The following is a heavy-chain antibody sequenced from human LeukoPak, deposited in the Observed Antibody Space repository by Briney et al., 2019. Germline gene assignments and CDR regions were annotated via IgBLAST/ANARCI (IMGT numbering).Heavy chain of an antibody. CDR3: ARGVVVVVPAAIIHYYYYMDV. D-gene: IGHD2-2*01. CDR1: GFTFDDYG. Sequence: RPGGSLRLSCAASGFTFDDYGMNWVRQAPGKGLEWVSGINWNGGSTGYADSVKGRFTISRDNAKNSLYLQMNSLRAEDTAVYYCARGVVVVVPAAIIHYYYYMDVWGKGTTVTVSS. CDR2: INWNGGST. V-gene: IGHV3-20*04. J-gene: IGHJ6*03.